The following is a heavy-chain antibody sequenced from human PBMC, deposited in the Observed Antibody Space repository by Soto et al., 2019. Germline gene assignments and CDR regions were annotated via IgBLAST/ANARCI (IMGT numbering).Heavy chain of an antibody. CDR1: GLTFRNDG. CDR3: TTGPPIAAAVGFDY. D-gene: IGHD6-13*01. J-gene: IGHJ4*02. Sequence: PGRTLRIFYSAYGLTFRNDGMSGACQAPGKGLEWVGRIKSKTDGGTTDYAAPVKGRFSISRDDSKNTLYLQMNSLKTEDTAVYYCTTGPPIAAAVGFDYWGQGT. CDR2: IKSKTDGGTT. V-gene: IGHV3-15*01.